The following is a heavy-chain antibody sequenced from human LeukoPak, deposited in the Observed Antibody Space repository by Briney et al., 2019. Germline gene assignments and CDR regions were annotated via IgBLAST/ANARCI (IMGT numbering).Heavy chain of an antibody. Sequence: GGSLRLSCAASGFTFSSYGMHWVRQAPGKGLEWVAVIWYDGSNKYYADSVKSRFTISRDNSKNTLYLQMNSLRAEDTAVYYCAKDRDSSGYFHFDYWGQGTLVTVSS. D-gene: IGHD3-22*01. J-gene: IGHJ4*02. CDR3: AKDRDSSGYFHFDY. CDR2: IWYDGSNK. V-gene: IGHV3-33*06. CDR1: GFTFSSYG.